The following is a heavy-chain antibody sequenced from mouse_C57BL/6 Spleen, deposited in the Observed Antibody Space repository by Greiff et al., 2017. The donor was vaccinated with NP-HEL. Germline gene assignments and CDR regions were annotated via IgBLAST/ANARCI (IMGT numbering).Heavy chain of an antibody. Sequence: EVKVVESEGGLVQPGSSMKLSCTASGFTFSDYYMAWVRQVPEKGLEWVANINYDGSSTYYLDSLKSRFIISRENAKNILYLQMSSLKSEDTATYYCARGYDYGRYFDYWGQGTTLTVSS. CDR1: GFTFSDYY. J-gene: IGHJ2*01. CDR2: INYDGSST. CDR3: ARGYDYGRYFDY. D-gene: IGHD2-4*01. V-gene: IGHV5-16*01.